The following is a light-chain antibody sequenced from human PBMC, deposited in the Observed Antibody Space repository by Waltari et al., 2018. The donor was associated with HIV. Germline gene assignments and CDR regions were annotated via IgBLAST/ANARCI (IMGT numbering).Light chain of an antibody. CDR2: AAS. V-gene: IGKV3-15*01. Sequence: DIVVRQSPDTLSVSPGESATLSCRTSQSIGSNLAWYQQKPGQAPRLLIFAASTRATGVPARFSGSGSGTGFTLTVSSLQSEDAGVYYCQQYDYWPPGTFGRGTKVEIK. CDR3: QQYDYWPPGT. J-gene: IGKJ1*01. CDR1: QSIGSN.